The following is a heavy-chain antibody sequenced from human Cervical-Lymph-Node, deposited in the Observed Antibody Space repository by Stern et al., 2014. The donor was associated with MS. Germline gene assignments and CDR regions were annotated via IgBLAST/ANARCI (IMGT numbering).Heavy chain of an antibody. V-gene: IGHV4-61*02. J-gene: IGHJ3*02. Sequence: QLQLQESGPGLVKPSQTLSLTCTVSGGSISSGNYWSWIRQPAGEGLEWIGRIYSSGSTQYNPPLKSRVTISADTSTNQISLRLSSVTAADTAVYYCARGNYDVLTDNGGHGFDIWGQGTMGTVSS. CDR2: IYSSGST. CDR1: GGSISSGNY. D-gene: IGHD3-9*01. CDR3: ARGNYDVLTDNGGHGFDI.